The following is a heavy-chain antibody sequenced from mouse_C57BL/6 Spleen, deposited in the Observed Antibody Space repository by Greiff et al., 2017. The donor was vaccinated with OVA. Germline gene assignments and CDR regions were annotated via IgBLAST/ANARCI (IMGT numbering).Heavy chain of an antibody. V-gene: IGHV5-9*01. CDR1: GFTFSSYT. D-gene: IGHD1-1*01. CDR3: ARHGYYYYGSQYYFDY. CDR2: ISGGGGNT. Sequence: EVHLVESGGGLVKPGGSLKLSCAASGFTFSSYTMSWVRQTPEKRLEWVATISGGGGNTYYPDSVKGRFTISRDNAKNTLYLQMSSLRSEDTALYYCARHGYYYYGSQYYFDYWGQGTTLTVSS. J-gene: IGHJ2*01.